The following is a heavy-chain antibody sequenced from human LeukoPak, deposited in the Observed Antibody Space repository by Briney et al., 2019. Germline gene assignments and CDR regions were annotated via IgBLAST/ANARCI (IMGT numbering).Heavy chain of an antibody. D-gene: IGHD3-16*01. Sequence: ASVTVSFTASGYTFTVYYMHWVRQASGQGPEWMGWINPKNGDAKYGQAFQGRVTMTRDTSISTAYMELNRLRFDDTAMYYCARGEYSNGYPYRLDSWGQGTLVTVSS. CDR1: GYTFTVYY. CDR2: INPKNGDA. J-gene: IGHJ4*02. CDR3: ARGEYSNGYPYRLDS. V-gene: IGHV1-2*02.